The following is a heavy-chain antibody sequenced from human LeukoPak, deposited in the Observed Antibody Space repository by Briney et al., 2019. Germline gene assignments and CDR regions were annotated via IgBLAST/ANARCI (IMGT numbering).Heavy chain of an antibody. V-gene: IGHV1-69*05. Sequence: GASVKVSCKASGGTFSSYAISWVRQAPGQGLEWMGGIIPIFGTANYAQKFQGRVTITTDESTSTAYMELSSLRSEDTAVYYCARGIRSTSIYYYYMDVWGKGTTVTVSS. CDR2: IIPIFGTA. CDR3: ARGIRSTSIYYYYMDV. D-gene: IGHD2-2*01. CDR1: GGTFSSYA. J-gene: IGHJ6*03.